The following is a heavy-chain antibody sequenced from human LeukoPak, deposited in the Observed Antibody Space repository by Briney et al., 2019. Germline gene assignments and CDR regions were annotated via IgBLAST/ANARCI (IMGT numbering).Heavy chain of an antibody. D-gene: IGHD2-2*01. Sequence: SVNVSCKASGGTFSSYAISWVRQAPGQGLEWMGGIIPIFGTANYAQKFQDRVTITADEATTTAYMELGSRRSEDTAVYYCARGGAPDIVVVPAAIPYHYYYMDVWGNGTTVTVSS. CDR2: IIPIFGTA. J-gene: IGHJ6*03. CDR3: ARGGAPDIVVVPAAIPYHYYYMDV. V-gene: IGHV1-69*01. CDR1: GGTFSSYA.